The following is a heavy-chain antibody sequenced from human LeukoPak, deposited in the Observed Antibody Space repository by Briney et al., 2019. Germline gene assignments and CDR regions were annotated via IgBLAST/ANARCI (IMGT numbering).Heavy chain of an antibody. CDR1: AFSFTSYY. CDR3: ARDNSRSDSGTSYWWFDP. V-gene: IGHV1-46*01. CDR2: INPSGDST. J-gene: IGHJ5*02. D-gene: IGHD3-22*01. Sequence: ASVKVSCKASAFSFTSYYMHWVRQAPGQGLEWMGIINPSGDSTNYAQKFQGRVTITRDTSTSTVYMELSSLRSEDTAVYYCARDNSRSDSGTSYWWFDPWGQGTLVTVSS.